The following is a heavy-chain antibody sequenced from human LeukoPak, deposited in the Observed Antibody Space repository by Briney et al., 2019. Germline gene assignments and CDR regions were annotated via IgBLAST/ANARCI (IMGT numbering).Heavy chain of an antibody. D-gene: IGHD3-22*01. CDR3: ARVGASYDSSGYYYGAFDI. Sequence: SETLSLTCTVSGDSITSSSYYWGWIRQPPGQGLEWIGTMYYTGTIYYNPSLKSRVTISVDTSKNQFSLKLSSVTAADTAVYYCARVGASYDSSGYYYGAFDIWGQGTMVTVSS. J-gene: IGHJ3*02. CDR2: MYYTGTI. CDR1: GDSITSSSYY. V-gene: IGHV4-39*07.